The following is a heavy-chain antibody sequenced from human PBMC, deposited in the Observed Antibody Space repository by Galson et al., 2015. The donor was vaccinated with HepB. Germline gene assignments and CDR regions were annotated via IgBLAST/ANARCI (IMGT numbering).Heavy chain of an antibody. CDR3: ARAGQYYYDSSGYLEN. Sequence: SLRLSCAASGFTFSDYYMSWIRQAPGKGLEWVSYISSSSSYTNYADSVKGRFTISRDNAKNSLYLQMNSLRAEDTAVYYCARAGQYYYDSSGYLENWGQGTLVTVSS. V-gene: IGHV3-11*05. J-gene: IGHJ4*02. CDR2: ISSSSSYT. CDR1: GFTFSDYY. D-gene: IGHD3-22*01.